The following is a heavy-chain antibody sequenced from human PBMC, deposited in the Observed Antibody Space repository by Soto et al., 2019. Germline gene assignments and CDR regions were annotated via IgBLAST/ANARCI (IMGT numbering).Heavy chain of an antibody. D-gene: IGHD1-20*01. V-gene: IGHV1-8*01. CDR2: MNPNSGNT. Sequence: ASVKVSCKASGYTFTSYDINWVRQATGQGLEWMGWMNPNSGNTGYAQKFQGRVTMNRNTSISTAYMELSSLRSEDTAVYYCARPRSRAYNWNTGGGWFDPSGQRNLVTFCS. CDR1: GYTFTSYD. CDR3: ARPRSRAYNWNTGGGWFDP. J-gene: IGHJ5*02.